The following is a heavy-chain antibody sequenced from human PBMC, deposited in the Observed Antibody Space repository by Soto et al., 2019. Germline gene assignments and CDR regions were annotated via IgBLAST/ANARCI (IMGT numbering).Heavy chain of an antibody. J-gene: IGHJ4*02. V-gene: IGHV3-66*04. CDR1: GITVSSNF. CDR3: ARLVAAVPGHYYFDY. CDR2: IHSGGST. D-gene: IGHD6-19*01. Sequence: EVQLVESGGGLVQPGGSLRLSCEASGITVSSNFMPWVRKAPGKGLEWVSVIHSGGSTYRANSVKGRITISRDNSKTTLYLQMNSLRAEDTAVYYCARLVAAVPGHYYFDYWGQGTLVTVSS.